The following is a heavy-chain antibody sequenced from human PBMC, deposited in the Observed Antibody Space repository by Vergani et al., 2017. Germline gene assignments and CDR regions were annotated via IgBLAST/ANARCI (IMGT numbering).Heavy chain of an antibody. CDR3: ASKRGACRAAYCHSYDF. CDR2: MDYSGST. V-gene: IGHV4-39*01. CDR1: GDSVISTDYH. Sequence: QVQLQESGPGLVKPSETLSLTCTVSGDSVISTDYHWGWIRQPPGKGLEWIGSMDYSGSTSYNPSLESRISTSFDTPKNLFSLRLTSVTAADTAVYYCASKRGACRAAYCHSYDFWGPGTLVGVSS. J-gene: IGHJ4*02. D-gene: IGHD2-15*01.